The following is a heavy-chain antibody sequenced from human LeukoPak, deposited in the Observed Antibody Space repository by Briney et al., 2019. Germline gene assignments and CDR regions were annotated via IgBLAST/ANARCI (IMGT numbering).Heavy chain of an antibody. Sequence: GGSLRLSCAASGFTFSSYGMHWVRQAPGKGLEWVAVISYDGSNKYYADSVKGRFTISRDNSKNTLYLQMNSLRAEDTAVYYCAKDMSYYYDSSGYNGVSDAFDIWGQGTMVTVSS. J-gene: IGHJ3*02. CDR2: ISYDGSNK. D-gene: IGHD3-22*01. CDR1: GFTFSSYG. V-gene: IGHV3-30*18. CDR3: AKDMSYYYDSSGYNGVSDAFDI.